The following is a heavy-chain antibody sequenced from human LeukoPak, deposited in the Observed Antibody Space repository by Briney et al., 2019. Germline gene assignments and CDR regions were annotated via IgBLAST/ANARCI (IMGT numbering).Heavy chain of an antibody. CDR1: GFTFSSHW. CDR3: ARISLSGWVNDH. CDR2: ISSDGSST. D-gene: IGHD6-19*01. V-gene: IGHV3-74*01. Sequence: GGSLGLSCAASGFTFSSHWMHWVRQAPGKGLVWVTRISSDGSSTSYADSVKGRFTISRDNAKNTLYLQMSSLRAEDTAMYYCARISLSGWVNDHWGQGTLVTVSS. J-gene: IGHJ4*02.